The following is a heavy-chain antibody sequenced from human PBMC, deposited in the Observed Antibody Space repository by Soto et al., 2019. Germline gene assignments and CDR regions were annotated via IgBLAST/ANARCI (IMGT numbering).Heavy chain of an antibody. J-gene: IGHJ4*02. Sequence: PGGSLRLSCAASGFTFSSYGMHWVRQAPGKGLEWVAVIWYDGSNKYYADSVKGRFTISRDNSKNTLYLQMNSLRAEDTAVYYCARDLSDHVAFDYWGQGALVTVSS. D-gene: IGHD2-21*02. CDR2: IWYDGSNK. CDR3: ARDLSDHVAFDY. CDR1: GFTFSSYG. V-gene: IGHV3-33*01.